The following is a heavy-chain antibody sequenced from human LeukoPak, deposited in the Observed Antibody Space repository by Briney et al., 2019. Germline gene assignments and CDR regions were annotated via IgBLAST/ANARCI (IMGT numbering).Heavy chain of an antibody. CDR3: AKEFDGDYEVGERGFIDY. V-gene: IGHV3-30*18. D-gene: IGHD4-17*01. Sequence: GGSLRLSCAASGFTFSSYGMHWVRQAPGKGLEGVAVISYDGSNKYYADSVKGRFTISRDNSKNTLYLQMNSLRAEDTAVYYCAKEFDGDYEVGERGFIDYWGQGTLVTVSS. J-gene: IGHJ4*02. CDR1: GFTFSSYG. CDR2: ISYDGSNK.